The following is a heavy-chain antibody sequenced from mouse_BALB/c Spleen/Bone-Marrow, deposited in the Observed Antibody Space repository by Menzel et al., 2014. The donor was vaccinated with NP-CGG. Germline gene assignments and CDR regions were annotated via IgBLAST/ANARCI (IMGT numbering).Heavy chain of an antibody. CDR2: IYPSDSYT. J-gene: IGHJ2*01. D-gene: IGHD2-3*01. Sequence: QVQLQQSGAELVRPGASVKLSCKASGYTFTSYWINWVNQRPGQGLEWIGNIYPSDSYTNYNQKFKDKATLTVDKSSSTAYMQLSSPTSEDSAAYYCTRGSYDLDYWGQGTTLTVSS. CDR1: GYTFTSYW. V-gene: IGHV1-69*02. CDR3: TRGSYDLDY.